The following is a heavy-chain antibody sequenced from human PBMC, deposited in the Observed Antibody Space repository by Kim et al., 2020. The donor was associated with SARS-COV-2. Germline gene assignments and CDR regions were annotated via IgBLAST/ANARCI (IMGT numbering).Heavy chain of an antibody. CDR3: ARDVTYYGSGSYYTN. Sequence: SVKVSCKASGGTFSSYAISWVRQAPGQGLEWMGGIIPIFGTANYAQKFQGRVTITADESTSTAYMELSSLRSEDTAGYYCARDVTYYGSGSYYTNWGQGTLVTVSS. V-gene: IGHV1-69*13. CDR1: GGTFSSYA. CDR2: IIPIFGTA. J-gene: IGHJ4*02. D-gene: IGHD3-10*01.